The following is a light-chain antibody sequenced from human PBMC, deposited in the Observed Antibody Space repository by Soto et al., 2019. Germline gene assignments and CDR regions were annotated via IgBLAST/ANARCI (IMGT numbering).Light chain of an antibody. CDR1: SSNIESNY. Sequence: QLVPTQPPSASGTPGQRVTISCSGSSSNIESNYVYWYQQLPGTAPKLLIYRNNQRPSGVPDRFSGSKSGTSASLAISGLRSEDEADYYCAAWDDSLSGPVFGGGTQLTVL. CDR2: RNN. CDR3: AAWDDSLSGPV. J-gene: IGLJ7*01. V-gene: IGLV1-47*01.